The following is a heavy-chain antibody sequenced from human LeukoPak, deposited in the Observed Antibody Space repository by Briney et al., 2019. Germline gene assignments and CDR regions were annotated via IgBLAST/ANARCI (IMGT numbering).Heavy chain of an antibody. D-gene: IGHD2-15*01. CDR3: ARVLIVVVVAATPGSWFDP. V-gene: IGHV4-61*02. CDR2: IYTSGST. J-gene: IGHJ5*02. CDR1: GGSISSGSYY. Sequence: ASETLSLTCTVSGGSISSGSYYWSWIRQPAGKGLEWIGRIYTSGSTNYNPSLKSRVTISVDTSKNQFSLKLSSVTAADTAVYYCARVLIVVVVAATPGSWFDPWGQGTLVTVSS.